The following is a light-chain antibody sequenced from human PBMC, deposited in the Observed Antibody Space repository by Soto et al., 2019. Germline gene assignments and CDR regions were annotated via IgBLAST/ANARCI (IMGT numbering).Light chain of an antibody. Sequence: EIVLTQSPATLSVSPGEGATRSCRASLSVGSNLAWYQQKPGQAPRLLIYGASTRAAGIPDRFSGSGSGTDFTLTISRLEPEDFAVYYCQQYGSSGTFGQGTKVDIK. V-gene: IGKV3-20*01. J-gene: IGKJ1*01. CDR1: LSVGSN. CDR2: GAS. CDR3: QQYGSSGT.